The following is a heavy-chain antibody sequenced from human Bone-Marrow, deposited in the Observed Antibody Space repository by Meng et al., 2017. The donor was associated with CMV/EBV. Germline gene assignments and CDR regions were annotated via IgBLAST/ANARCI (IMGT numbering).Heavy chain of an antibody. CDR2: IYWNDDK. Sequence: SGPTLVKPTETLTLTCTFSGFSLSTSGVGVGWIRQPPGKALEWLALIYWNDDKRYSPSLKSRLTITKDTSKNQVVLTMTNMDPVDTATYYCAHFYDFWRGSGMDVWGQGTTVTVSS. D-gene: IGHD3-3*01. V-gene: IGHV2-5*01. J-gene: IGHJ6*02. CDR3: AHFYDFWRGSGMDV. CDR1: GFSLSTSGVG.